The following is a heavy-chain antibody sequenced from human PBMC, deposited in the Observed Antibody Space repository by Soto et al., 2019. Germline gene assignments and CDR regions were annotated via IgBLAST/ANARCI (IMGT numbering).Heavy chain of an antibody. CDR2: IYSRWST. J-gene: IGHJ4*02. D-gene: IGHD3-22*01. V-gene: IGHV4-31*03. CDR1: GGSISIGGYY. CDR3: TRHRGYYDSSGYYFDS. Sequence: PSETLSLTCTVSGGSISIGGYYWNWIRQHPGKDLEWIGYIYSRWSTSYNRSLNSRVTISVDTSKNRSSLKLSSVTAACTAVYFCTRHRGYYDSSGYYFDSGGQGTLV.